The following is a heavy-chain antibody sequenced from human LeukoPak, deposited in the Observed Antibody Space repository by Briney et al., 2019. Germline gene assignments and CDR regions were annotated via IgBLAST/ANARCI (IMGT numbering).Heavy chain of an antibody. D-gene: IGHD3-10*01. CDR2: IYYSGST. CDR3: ARVRGYYGTTDY. CDR1: GGSISSSSYY. J-gene: IGHJ4*02. V-gene: IGHV4-39*07. Sequence: PSETLSLTCTVSGGSISSSSYYWGWIRQPPGKGLEWIGSIYYSGSTYYNPSLKSRVTISVDTSKNQFSLKLSSVTAADTAVYYCARVRGYYGTTDYWGQGTLVTVSS.